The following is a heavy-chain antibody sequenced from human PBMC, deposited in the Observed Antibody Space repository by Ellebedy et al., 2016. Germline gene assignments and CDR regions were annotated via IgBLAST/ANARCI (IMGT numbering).Heavy chain of an antibody. V-gene: IGHV3-30*18. CDR2: ISYDGSNK. J-gene: IGHJ6*02. D-gene: IGHD5-12*01. CDR3: AKDLAGYSGYLAPYYGMDV. Sequence: GESLKISCAASGFTFSSYGMHWVRQAPGKGLEWVAVISYDGSNKYYADSVKGRFTISRDNSRNTLYLQMNSLRAEDTAVYYCAKDLAGYSGYLAPYYGMDVWGQGTTVTVSS. CDR1: GFTFSSYG.